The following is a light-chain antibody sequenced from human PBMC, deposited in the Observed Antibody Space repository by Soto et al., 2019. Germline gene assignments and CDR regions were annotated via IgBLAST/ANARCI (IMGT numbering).Light chain of an antibody. CDR2: GAS. V-gene: IGKV3-20*01. Sequence: EIVWTQSPGTLSLSPGERATLSCSASQSVSSSYLAWYQQNRGHDPRLLIYGASSRAPGIPDRFGGSWSGKDFTLTISSLEPEDFAVYYCQQYGSSRWTFGRATKTDIK. J-gene: IGKJ1*01. CDR3: QQYGSSRWT. CDR1: QSVSSSY.